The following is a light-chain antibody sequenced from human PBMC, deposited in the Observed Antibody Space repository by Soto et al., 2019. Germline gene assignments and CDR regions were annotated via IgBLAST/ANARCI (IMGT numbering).Light chain of an antibody. V-gene: IGKV3-20*01. CDR3: QQYGSSPYT. J-gene: IGKJ2*01. Sequence: ERVLTQSPGTLSLSPGERATLSCRASQSVSSSDLAWYQQKPGQAPRLLIYGASSRATGIPERFSGSGSGKAFTLTISSLEPEDVAVYYCQQYGSSPYTFGQGTKLEIK. CDR1: QSVSSSD. CDR2: GAS.